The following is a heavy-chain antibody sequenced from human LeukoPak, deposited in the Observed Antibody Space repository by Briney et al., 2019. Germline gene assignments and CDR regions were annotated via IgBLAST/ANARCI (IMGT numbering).Heavy chain of an antibody. CDR1: GFTFSSYS. D-gene: IGHD4-17*01. CDR2: ISSSSSYI. CDR3: ARDRGHGDDGEVY. Sequence: PGGSLRLSCAASGFTFSSYSMNWVRQAPGKGLEWVSSISSSSSYIYYADSVKGRFTIFRDNAKNSLYLQMNSLRAEDTAVYYCARDRGHGDDGEVYWGQGTLVTVSS. J-gene: IGHJ4*02. V-gene: IGHV3-21*01.